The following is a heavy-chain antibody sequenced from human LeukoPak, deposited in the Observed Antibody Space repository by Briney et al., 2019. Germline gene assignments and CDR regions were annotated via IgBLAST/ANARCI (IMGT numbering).Heavy chain of an antibody. Sequence: ASVKVSCKASGYTFTSYGISWVRQAPGQGLEWMGWISAYNGNTNYAQKLQGRVTMTTDTSTSTAYMELRSLRSDDTAVYYCASPAEGIVGATDYYYGMDVWGQGTTVTVSS. CDR2: ISAYNGNT. CDR3: ASPAEGIVGATDYYYGMDV. D-gene: IGHD1-26*01. J-gene: IGHJ6*02. CDR1: GYTFTSYG. V-gene: IGHV1-18*01.